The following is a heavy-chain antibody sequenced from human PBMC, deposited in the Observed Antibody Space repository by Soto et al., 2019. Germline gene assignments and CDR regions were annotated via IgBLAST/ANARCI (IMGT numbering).Heavy chain of an antibody. D-gene: IGHD3-3*01. CDR3: ARDLPGFWSGYGPYGMDV. CDR1: GGSISSYY. J-gene: IGHJ6*02. Sequence: SETLSLTCTVSGGSISSYYWSWIRQPPGKGLEWIGYIYYSGSTNYNPSLKSRVTISVDTSKNQFSLKLSSVTAADTAVYYRARDLPGFWSGYGPYGMDVWGQGTTVTVS. V-gene: IGHV4-59*01. CDR2: IYYSGST.